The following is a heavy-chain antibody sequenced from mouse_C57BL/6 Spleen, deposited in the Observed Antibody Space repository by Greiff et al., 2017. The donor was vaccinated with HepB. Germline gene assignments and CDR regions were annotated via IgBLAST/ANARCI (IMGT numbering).Heavy chain of an antibody. D-gene: IGHD1-1*01. Sequence: EVQLVESEGGLVQPGSSMKLSCTASGFTFSDYYMAWVRQVPEKGLEWVANINYDGSSTYYLDSLKSRFIISRDNAKNILYLQMSSLKSEDTATYYCARVEGNYYGSSYWYFDVWGTGTTVTVSS. J-gene: IGHJ1*03. CDR1: GFTFSDYY. CDR3: ARVEGNYYGSSYWYFDV. V-gene: IGHV5-16*01. CDR2: INYDGSST.